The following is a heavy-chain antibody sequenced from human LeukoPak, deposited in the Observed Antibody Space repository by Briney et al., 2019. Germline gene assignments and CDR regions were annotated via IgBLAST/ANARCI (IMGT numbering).Heavy chain of an antibody. J-gene: IGHJ4*02. D-gene: IGHD3-10*01. CDR2: ISAYNGNT. V-gene: IGHV1-18*01. CDR1: GYTFISYG. CDR3: ARVQGVRGVLPSY. Sequence: ASVKVSCKASGYTFISYGISWVRQAPGQGLEWMGWISAYNGNTNYAQKFQGRVTMTRNTSISTAYMELSSLRSEDTAVYYCARVQGVRGVLPSYWGQGTLVTVSS.